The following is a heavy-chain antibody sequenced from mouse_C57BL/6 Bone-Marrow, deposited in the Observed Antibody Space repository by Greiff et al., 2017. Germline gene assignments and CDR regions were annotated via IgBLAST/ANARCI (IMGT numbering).Heavy chain of an antibody. D-gene: IGHD1-1*01. J-gene: IGHJ4*01. V-gene: IGHV5-17*01. CDR2: ISSGSSTI. Sequence: EVQRVESGGGLVKPGGSLKLSCAASGFTFSDYGMHWVRQAPEKGLEWVAYISSGSSTIYYADTVKGRFTISRDNAKNTLFLQMTRLRSEDTAMYYCARWTTVPHYYAMDYWGQGTSVTVSS. CDR1: GFTFSDYG. CDR3: ARWTTVPHYYAMDY.